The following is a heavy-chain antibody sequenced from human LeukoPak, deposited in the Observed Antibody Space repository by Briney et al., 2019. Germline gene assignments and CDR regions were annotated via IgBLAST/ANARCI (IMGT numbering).Heavy chain of an antibody. CDR1: GYTFTSYG. J-gene: IGHJ4*02. Sequence: ASVKVSCKASGYTFTSYGISWVRQAPGQGREWMGWISAHNGDTNYAQKFQGRVSMTTDTSTSTGYMELRSLTSDDTAVYYCARDLKRTVGATTTSDYWGQGTLVTVSS. D-gene: IGHD1-26*01. CDR2: ISAHNGDT. V-gene: IGHV1-18*01. CDR3: ARDLKRTVGATTTSDY.